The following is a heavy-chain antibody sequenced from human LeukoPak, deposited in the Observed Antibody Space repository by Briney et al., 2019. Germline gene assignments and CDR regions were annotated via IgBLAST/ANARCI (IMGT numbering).Heavy chain of an antibody. Sequence: GGSLRLSCEASGFTFSTYEMNWVRQAPGKGLEWVSYISSSGSTLYYADSVKGRFTISRDNSKGTLYLQMNSLRVEDTAVYYCAKGSSDSWYSALEYWGQGTLVTVSS. V-gene: IGHV3-48*03. D-gene: IGHD3-22*01. CDR2: ISSSGSTL. CDR1: GFTFSTYE. CDR3: AKGSSDSWYSALEY. J-gene: IGHJ4*02.